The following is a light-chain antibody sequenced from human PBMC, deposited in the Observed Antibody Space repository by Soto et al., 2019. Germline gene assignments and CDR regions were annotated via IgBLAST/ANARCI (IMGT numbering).Light chain of an antibody. CDR2: RAS. CDR3: QQYSNWPPWT. J-gene: IGKJ1*01. Sequence: EIVMTQSPATLAVSPGDTATLSCRASQSLGGKLAWYQQKPGQGPRLLIFRASSRATGVPARFSASGSGTEFTLTISGLQSEDFAIYSCQQYSNWPPWTFGPGTKVEIK. V-gene: IGKV3-15*01. CDR1: QSLGGK.